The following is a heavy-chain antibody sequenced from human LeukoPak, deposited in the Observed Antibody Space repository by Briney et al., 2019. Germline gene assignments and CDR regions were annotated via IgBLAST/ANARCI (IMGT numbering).Heavy chain of an antibody. V-gene: IGHV4-39*01. CDR2: IYYSGST. D-gene: IGHD3-10*01. CDR1: GGSISSSSYY. J-gene: IGHJ5*02. CDR3: ARIRYYGPGGWFDP. Sequence: SETLSLTCTVSGGSISSSSYYWGWIRQPPGKGLEWIGSIYYSGSTYYNPSLKSRVTISVDTSKNQFSLKLSSVTAADTAVYYCARIRYYGPGGWFDPWGQGALVTVPS.